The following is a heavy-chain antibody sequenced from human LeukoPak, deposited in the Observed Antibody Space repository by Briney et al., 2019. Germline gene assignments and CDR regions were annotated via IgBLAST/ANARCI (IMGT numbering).Heavy chain of an antibody. D-gene: IGHD3-3*01. V-gene: IGHV4-59*01. Sequence: SETLSLTCTVSGGSISSYYWSWIRQPPGKGLEWIGYIYYSGSTNYNPSLKSRVTISVDTSKNQFSLKLSSVTAADTAVYYCARGRFLEWLPFDPWGQGTLVTVSS. CDR3: ARGRFLEWLPFDP. CDR2: IYYSGST. CDR1: GGSISSYY. J-gene: IGHJ5*02.